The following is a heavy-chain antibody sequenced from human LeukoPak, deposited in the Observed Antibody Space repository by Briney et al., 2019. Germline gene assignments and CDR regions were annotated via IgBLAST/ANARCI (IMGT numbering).Heavy chain of an antibody. CDR1: GYTFTSYD. J-gene: IGHJ6*03. CDR2: MSPNSGNA. CDR3: ARGPYGGTTHYYMDV. D-gene: IGHD3-16*01. Sequence: ASVKVSCKASGYTFTSYDINWVRQASGQGLEWMGWMSPNSGNAGYAQKFQGRVTITRNTSISIAYMELSSLRSEDTAVYYCARGPYGGTTHYYMDVWGKGTTVTVSS. V-gene: IGHV1-8*01.